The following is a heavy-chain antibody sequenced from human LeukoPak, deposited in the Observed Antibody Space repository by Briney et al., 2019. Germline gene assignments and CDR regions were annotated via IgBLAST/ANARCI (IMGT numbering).Heavy chain of an antibody. J-gene: IGHJ6*03. V-gene: IGHV3-21*01. CDR2: ISSSSSYI. CDR1: GFTFSSYS. D-gene: IGHD3-10*01. Sequence: PGGFLRLSCAASGFTFSSYSMNWVRQAPGKGLEWVSSISSSSSYIYYADSVKGRFTISRDNAKNSLYLQMNSLRAEDTAVYYCARDGEGSGRPAYYYYYMDVWGKGTTVTVSS. CDR3: ARDGEGSGRPAYYYYYMDV.